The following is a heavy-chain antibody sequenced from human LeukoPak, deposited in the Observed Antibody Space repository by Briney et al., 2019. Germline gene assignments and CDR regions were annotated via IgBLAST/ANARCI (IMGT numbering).Heavy chain of an antibody. CDR1: GGSISSYY. Sequence: SETLSLTCTVSGGSISSYYWSGIRQPPGKGLEWIGYIYYSGSTNYNPSLKSRVTISVDTSKNQFSLKLSSVTAADTAVYYCARRSYDSSGYYLDYWGQGTLVTVSS. CDR3: ARRSYDSSGYYLDY. D-gene: IGHD3-22*01. J-gene: IGHJ4*02. V-gene: IGHV4-59*08. CDR2: IYYSGST.